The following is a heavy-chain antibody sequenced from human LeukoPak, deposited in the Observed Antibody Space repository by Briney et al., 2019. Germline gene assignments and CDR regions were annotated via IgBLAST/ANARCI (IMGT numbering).Heavy chain of an antibody. J-gene: IGHJ4*02. CDR3: ARAMRYDSSGFPRDY. CDR1: GYTFTSYY. D-gene: IGHD3-22*01. V-gene: IGHV1-46*01. CDR2: INPSGGST. Sequence: ASVKVSWKASGYTFTSYYMHWVRQAPGQGLEWMGIINPSGGSTSYAQKFQGRVTMTRDMSTSTVYMELSSLRSEDTAVYYCARAMRYDSSGFPRDYWGQGTLVTVSS.